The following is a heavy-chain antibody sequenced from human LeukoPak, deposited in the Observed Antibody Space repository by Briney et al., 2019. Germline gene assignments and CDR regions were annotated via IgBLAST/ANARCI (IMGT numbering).Heavy chain of an antibody. CDR2: IIPIFGVA. CDR3: ATFIAVAAQEDY. CDR1: GGTFSNYA. J-gene: IGHJ4*02. D-gene: IGHD6-19*01. V-gene: IGHV1-69*04. Sequence: SVKVSCKASGGTFSNYAITWVRQAPGQGLEWMGRIIPIFGVANYAQKFQGRVTITADKSTSTAYMELSSLRSEDTAVYYCATFIAVAAQEDYWGQGTLVTVSS.